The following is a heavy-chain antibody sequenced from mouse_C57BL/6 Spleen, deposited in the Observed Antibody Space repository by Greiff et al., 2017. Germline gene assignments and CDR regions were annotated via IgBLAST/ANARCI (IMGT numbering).Heavy chain of an antibody. Sequence: EVMLVESGAGLVKPGGSLKLSCAASGFTFSSYAMSWVRQTPEKRLEWVAYISSGGDYIYYADTVKGRFTISRDNARNTLYLQMSSLKSEDTAMYYCTRDLRGYAMDYWGQGTSVTVSS. J-gene: IGHJ4*01. CDR1: GFTFSSYA. V-gene: IGHV5-9-1*02. CDR3: TRDLRGYAMDY. CDR2: ISSGGDYI.